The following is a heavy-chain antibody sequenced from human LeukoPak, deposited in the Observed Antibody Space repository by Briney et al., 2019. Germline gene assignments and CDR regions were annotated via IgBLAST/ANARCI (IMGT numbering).Heavy chain of an antibody. CDR3: AKTYYYDPFDF. CDR1: GGSIRSYH. Sequence: SETLSLTCTVSGGSIRSYHWGWIRQPPGKGLEWIGYIYYSGSTNYNPSLKSRVSISVDTSKNQFSLKLSSVTAADTAVYYCAKTYYYDPFDFWGQGTLVTVSS. CDR2: IYYSGST. D-gene: IGHD3-22*01. V-gene: IGHV4-59*08. J-gene: IGHJ4*02.